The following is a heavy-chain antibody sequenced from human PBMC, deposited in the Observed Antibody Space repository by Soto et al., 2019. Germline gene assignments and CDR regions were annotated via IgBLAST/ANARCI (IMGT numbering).Heavy chain of an antibody. CDR1: GGSISGSY. CDR2: IYYSGST. Sequence: SETLSLTCSVSGGSISGSYWSWIRQPPGKGLEWIGYIYYSGSTNYNPSLKSRVTISVDTSKNQFSLKLSSVTAADTAVYYCARDLWTTVTTDYYGMDVWGQGTTVTVSS. V-gene: IGHV4-59*01. D-gene: IGHD4-17*01. CDR3: ARDLWTTVTTDYYGMDV. J-gene: IGHJ6*02.